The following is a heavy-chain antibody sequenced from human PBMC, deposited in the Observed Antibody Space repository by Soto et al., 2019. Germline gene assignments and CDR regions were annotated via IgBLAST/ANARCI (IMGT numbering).Heavy chain of an antibody. CDR2: IYYSGST. CDR3: ARQEYTSGWYPFDY. Sequence: PSETLSLTCTVSGGSISSSSYYWGWIRQPPGKGLEWIGSIYYSGSTYYNPSLKSRVTISVDTSKNQFSLRLSSVTAADTAVYYCARQEYTSGWYPFDYWGQGTLVTVSS. CDR1: GGSISSSSYY. J-gene: IGHJ4*02. V-gene: IGHV4-39*01. D-gene: IGHD6-19*01.